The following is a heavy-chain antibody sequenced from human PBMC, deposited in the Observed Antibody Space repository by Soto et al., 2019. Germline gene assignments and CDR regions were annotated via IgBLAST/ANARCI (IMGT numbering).Heavy chain of an antibody. CDR3: ARVRPDPRNYDFWSGYYTDYYYYMDV. Sequence: PSETLSLTCTVSGGSISSGGYYWSWIRQHPGKGLEWIGYIYYSGSTYYNPSLKSRVTISVDTSKNQFSLKLSSVTAADTAVYYCARVRPDPRNYDFWSGYYTDYYYYMDVWGKGTTVTVS. CDR1: GGSISSGGYY. J-gene: IGHJ6*03. D-gene: IGHD3-3*01. V-gene: IGHV4-31*03. CDR2: IYYSGST.